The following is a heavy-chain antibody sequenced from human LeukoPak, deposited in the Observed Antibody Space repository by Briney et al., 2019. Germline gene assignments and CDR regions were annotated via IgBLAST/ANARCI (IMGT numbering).Heavy chain of an antibody. CDR2: INPSGGST. D-gene: IGHD6-19*01. J-gene: IGHJ4*02. CDR1: GYTFTSYY. CDR3: ARDGPFIAVAGTDY. Sequence: GASVKVSCKASGYTFTSYYMHWVRQAPGQGLEWMGIINPSGGSTSYAQKLQGRVTMTTDTSTSTAYMELRSLRSDDTAVYYCARDGPFIAVAGTDYWGQGTLVTVSS. V-gene: IGHV1-46*01.